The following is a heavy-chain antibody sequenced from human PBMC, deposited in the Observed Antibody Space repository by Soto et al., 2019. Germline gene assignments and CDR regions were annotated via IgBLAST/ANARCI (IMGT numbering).Heavy chain of an antibody. CDR1: GYTFTSYG. D-gene: IGHD3-9*01. CDR2: ISAYNGNT. Sequence: QVQLVQSGAEVKKPGASVKVSCKASGYTFTSYGISWVRQAPGQGLEWMGWISAYNGNTNYAQKLQGRVTMTTDTSTSTAYMDLRSLRSDVTAVYYCARQADYDILTGYYNPRFDYWGQGTLVTVSS. CDR3: ARQADYDILTGYYNPRFDY. J-gene: IGHJ4*02. V-gene: IGHV1-18*01.